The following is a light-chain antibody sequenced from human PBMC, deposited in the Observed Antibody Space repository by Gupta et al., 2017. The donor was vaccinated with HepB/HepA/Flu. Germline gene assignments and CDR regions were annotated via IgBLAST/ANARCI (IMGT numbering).Light chain of an antibody. CDR3: KKYNNGLT. J-gene: IGKJ4*01. Sequence: EIVLTQSPDTLSVSPGERATLSCRASQRVSSYLAWYQQKPGQAPRLLIYGASTRATGIPARFRGSGSGTEVTLTISSVKSEDFAVYHCKKYNNGLTFGGGTKVEIK. V-gene: IGKV3-15*01. CDR2: GAS. CDR1: QRVSSY.